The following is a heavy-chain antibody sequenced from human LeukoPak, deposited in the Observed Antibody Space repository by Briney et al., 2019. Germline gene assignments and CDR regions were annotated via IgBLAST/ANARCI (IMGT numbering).Heavy chain of an antibody. J-gene: IGHJ4*02. Sequence: GSLRLSCAASGFTFSSYWMQWVRQAPGKGLVWVSRIKGDGSSTGYADSVKGRITISRDNAKNTLYLQMNSLRAEDTAVYYCARTYPLYYGGNSPFDYWGQGTLVTVSS. CDR1: GFTFSSYW. V-gene: IGHV3-74*01. CDR2: IKGDGSST. CDR3: ARTYPLYYGGNSPFDY. D-gene: IGHD4-23*01.